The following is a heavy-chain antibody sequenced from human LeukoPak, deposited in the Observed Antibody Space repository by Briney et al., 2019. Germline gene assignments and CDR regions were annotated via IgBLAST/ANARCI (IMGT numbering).Heavy chain of an antibody. Sequence: SETLSLTCAVYGGSFSGYYWSWIRRPPGKGLEWIGEINHSGSTNYNPSLKSRVTISVDTSKNQFSLKLSSVTAADTAVYYCARGIAAAGTGFDYWGQGTLVTVSS. D-gene: IGHD6-13*01. V-gene: IGHV4-34*01. J-gene: IGHJ4*02. CDR2: INHSGST. CDR3: ARGIAAAGTGFDY. CDR1: GGSFSGYY.